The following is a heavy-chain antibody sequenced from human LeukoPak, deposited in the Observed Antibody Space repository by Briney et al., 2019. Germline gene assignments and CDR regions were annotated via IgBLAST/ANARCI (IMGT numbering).Heavy chain of an antibody. Sequence: AASVKVSCKASGYTLTGYYIHWVRQAPGQGLEWMGQINPNSGDTWYIRKFRGRVTMTRDTSISTFYMELSGLRSDDTAVYYCARGSAPGIYGAFEFWGQGTLVTVSS. J-gene: IGHJ3*01. CDR2: INPNSGDT. D-gene: IGHD6-13*01. CDR3: ARGSAPGIYGAFEF. V-gene: IGHV1-2*06. CDR1: GYTLTGYY.